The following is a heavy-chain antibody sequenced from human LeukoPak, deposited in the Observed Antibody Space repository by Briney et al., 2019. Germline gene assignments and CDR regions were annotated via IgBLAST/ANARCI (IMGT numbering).Heavy chain of an antibody. V-gene: IGHV4-30-4*01. J-gene: IGHJ4*02. CDR2: IYYSGST. CDR1: GGSISSGDYY. D-gene: IGHD1-1*01. Sequence: SETLSPTCTVSGGSISSGDYYWSWIRQPPGKGLEWIGYIYYSGSTYYNPSLKSRVTISVDTSKNQFSLKLSSVTAADTAVYYCARTGTRDHRTFDYWGQGTLVTVSS. CDR3: ARTGTRDHRTFDY.